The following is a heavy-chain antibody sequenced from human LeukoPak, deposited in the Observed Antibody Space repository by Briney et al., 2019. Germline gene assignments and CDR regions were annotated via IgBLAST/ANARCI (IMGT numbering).Heavy chain of an antibody. J-gene: IGHJ4*02. D-gene: IGHD6-13*01. CDR3: ASQGPSSSCDY. V-gene: IGHV1-69*02. Sequence: SVKVSCKASGGTFSRYTISWVRQAPGQGLEWMGRIIPILGIANYAQKFQGRVTITADKSTSTAYTELSSLRSEDTAVYFCASQGPSSSCDYWGQGTLVTVSS. CDR2: IIPILGIA. CDR1: GGTFSRYT.